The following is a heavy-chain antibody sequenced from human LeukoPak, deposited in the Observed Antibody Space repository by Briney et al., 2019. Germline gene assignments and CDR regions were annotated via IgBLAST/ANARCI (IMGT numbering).Heavy chain of an antibody. CDR1: GGTFSSYA. Sequence: ASVKVSCKASGGTFSSYAISWVRQAPGQGLEWMGRIIPILGIANYAQKFQGRVTITADKSTSTAYMELSSLRSEDTAVYYCARSYSGYDLVYWGQGTLVTVSS. CDR3: ARSYSGYDLVY. D-gene: IGHD5-12*01. V-gene: IGHV1-69*04. CDR2: IIPILGIA. J-gene: IGHJ4*02.